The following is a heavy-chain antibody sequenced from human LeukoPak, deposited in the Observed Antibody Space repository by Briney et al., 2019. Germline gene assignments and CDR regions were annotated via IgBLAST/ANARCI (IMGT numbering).Heavy chain of an antibody. V-gene: IGHV3-33*05. CDR3: AREKFDS. J-gene: IGHJ5*01. CDR1: GFTFSNFG. Sequence: GSLRLSCAASGFTFSNFGMHWVRQVPGKGLEWVAVVSYEGTIKYYSDSAKGRFTISRDNSNSLISLQMNDLTTEDTAVYYCAREKFDSWGQGTLVTVSP. CDR2: VSYEGTIK.